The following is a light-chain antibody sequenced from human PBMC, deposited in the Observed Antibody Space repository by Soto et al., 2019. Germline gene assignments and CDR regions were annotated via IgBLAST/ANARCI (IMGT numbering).Light chain of an antibody. CDR1: QSVSSN. J-gene: IGKJ2*01. CDR3: QHYHTWPYT. Sequence: EIVMTQSPVTLSVSPGERATLSCRASQSVSSNLAWYQQKPGQAPRLLIYGASTRATGIPARFGGSGSGTEFTLTISSVHSEDFAVYYCQHYHTWPYTFGQGTKREIK. V-gene: IGKV3-15*01. CDR2: GAS.